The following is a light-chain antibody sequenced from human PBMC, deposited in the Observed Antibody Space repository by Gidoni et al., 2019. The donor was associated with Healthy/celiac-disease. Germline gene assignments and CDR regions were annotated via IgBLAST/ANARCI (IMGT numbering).Light chain of an antibody. J-gene: IGKJ1*01. V-gene: IGKV3-20*01. Sequence: IVFTQSPGTLSFSPGERATLSCRASQSVSSSYLAWYQQKPGQAPRLLIYGASSRATGIPDRFSGSGSGTDFTLTISRLEPEDFAVYYCQQYGSSQWTFGQGTKVEIK. CDR1: QSVSSSY. CDR3: QQYGSSQWT. CDR2: GAS.